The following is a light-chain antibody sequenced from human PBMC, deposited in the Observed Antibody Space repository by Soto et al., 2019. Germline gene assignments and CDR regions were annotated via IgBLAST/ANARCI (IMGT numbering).Light chain of an antibody. J-gene: IGLJ2*01. V-gene: IGLV2-14*01. CDR2: EVS. CDR3: TSYTSTSTLV. CDR1: SDDVGAYNF. Sequence: QPVLTQPASVSGSPGQSIAISCTGTSDDVGAYNFVSWYQQHPGKAPKLIIYEVSNRPSGLSNRFSGSKSGNTASLTISGLQAEDEADYYCTSYTSTSTLVFGGGTKVTVL.